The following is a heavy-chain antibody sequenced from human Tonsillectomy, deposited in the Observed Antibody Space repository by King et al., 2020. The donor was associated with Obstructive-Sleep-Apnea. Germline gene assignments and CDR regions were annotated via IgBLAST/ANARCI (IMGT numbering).Heavy chain of an antibody. CDR2: IYYSGST. D-gene: IGHD2-21*01. J-gene: IGHJ4*02. CDR1: GDSISTSYY. Sequence: QLQLQESGPGLVKPSETLSLTCTVSGDSISTSYYWSWIRQPPGKGLEWIGRIYYSGSTYYNPSLKIRLTISVDTSKNHFSLNLSSVTAADTAVYFCARGPSLGEENDYWGQGTLVTVSS. CDR3: ARGPSLGEENDY. V-gene: IGHV4-39*07.